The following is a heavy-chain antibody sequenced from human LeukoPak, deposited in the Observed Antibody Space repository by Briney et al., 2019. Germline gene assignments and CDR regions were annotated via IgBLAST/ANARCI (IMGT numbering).Heavy chain of an antibody. J-gene: IGHJ4*02. CDR2: IYYSGST. CDR3: AREGVAATDRFDY. Sequence: SETLSLTCTVSGGSISSYYWSWIRQPPGKGLEWIGYIYYSGSTYYNPSLNSRVTISADRSKNQFSLKLDSVTAADTAVYFCAREGVAATDRFDYWGQGTLVTVSS. D-gene: IGHD2-15*01. V-gene: IGHV4-59*12. CDR1: GGSISSYY.